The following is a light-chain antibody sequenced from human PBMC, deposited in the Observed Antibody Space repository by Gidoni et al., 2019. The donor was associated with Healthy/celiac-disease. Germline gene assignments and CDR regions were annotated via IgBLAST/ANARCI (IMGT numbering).Light chain of an antibody. J-gene: IGLJ3*02. CDR1: SSDVGGYNY. CDR3: SSYTSSSTWV. V-gene: IGLV2-14*01. Sequence: QSALTQPAYVSGSPGQSITISCTGTSSDVGGYNYVSWYQQHPGQAPKLMIYEVSNRPSGVSNRFSGSKSGNTASLTISGLHAEDEADYYCSSYTSSSTWVFCGGTKLTVL. CDR2: EVS.